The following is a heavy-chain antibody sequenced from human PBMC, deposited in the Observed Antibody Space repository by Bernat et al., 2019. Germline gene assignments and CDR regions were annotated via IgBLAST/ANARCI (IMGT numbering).Heavy chain of an antibody. D-gene: IGHD5-12*01. CDR3: TRGNSGYGRFDY. CDR2: IYSDGTV. V-gene: IGHV3-74*01. J-gene: IGHJ4*02. Sequence: EVQLVESGGALVQPGGSLRLSCAASGFTFSSYWMHWVRQAPGKGLVWVSRIYSDGTVSYADSMKSRFTISRDDAKNTLYLQMNSLRAEDTAVYYCTRGNSGYGRFDYWGQGTLATVSS. CDR1: GFTFSSYW.